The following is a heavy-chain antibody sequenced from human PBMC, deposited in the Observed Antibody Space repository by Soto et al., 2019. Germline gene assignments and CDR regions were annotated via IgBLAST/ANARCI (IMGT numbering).Heavy chain of an antibody. D-gene: IGHD2-21*02. J-gene: IGHJ4*02. CDR1: GGSISSSNW. V-gene: IGHV4-4*02. Sequence: SETLSLICAVSGGSISSSNWWSWVRQPPGKGLEWIGEIYHSGSTNYNPSLKSRVTISVDKSKNQFSLKLSSVTAADTAVYYCARWAYCGGDCYSDYWGQGTLVTVSS. CDR3: ARWAYCGGDCYSDY. CDR2: IYHSGST.